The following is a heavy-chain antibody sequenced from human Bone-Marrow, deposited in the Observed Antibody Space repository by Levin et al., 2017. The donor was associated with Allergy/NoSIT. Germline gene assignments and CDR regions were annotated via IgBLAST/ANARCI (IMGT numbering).Heavy chain of an antibody. CDR2: INPNSGGT. CDR1: GYTFTGYY. V-gene: IGHV1-2*06. J-gene: IGHJ6*02. D-gene: IGHD2-15*01. CDR3: ARDLRYCSGGICYDEQHRQSAGMDV. Sequence: GESLKISCKASGYTFTGYYMHWVRQAPGQGLEWMGRINPNSGGTRYAQKFQGRVTMSRAPSMSTAYMELSRLRSDDTAVYYCARDLRYCSGGICYDEQHRQSAGMDVWGQGTTVSVSS.